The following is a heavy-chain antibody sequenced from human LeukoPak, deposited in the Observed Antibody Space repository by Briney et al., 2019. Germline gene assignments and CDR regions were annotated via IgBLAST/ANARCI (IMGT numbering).Heavy chain of an antibody. V-gene: IGHV4-61*02. J-gene: IGHJ4*02. CDR2: IYTSGST. CDR1: GGSISSGSYY. CDR3: ARGMYYGSGSYSDY. D-gene: IGHD3-10*01. Sequence: SETLSLTCTVSGGSISSGSYYWSWIRQPAGKGLEWIGRIYTSGSTNYNPSLKSRVTISVDTSKNQFSLKLSSVTAADTAVYYCARGMYYGSGSYSDYWGQGTLVTVSS.